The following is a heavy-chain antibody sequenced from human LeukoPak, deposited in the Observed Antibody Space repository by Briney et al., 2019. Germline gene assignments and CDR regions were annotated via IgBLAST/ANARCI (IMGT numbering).Heavy chain of an antibody. CDR2: IYSGGST. CDR1: GFIFSVYA. V-gene: IGHV3-53*01. J-gene: IGHJ3*02. Sequence: GGSLRLSCAASGFIFSVYAMSWVRQAPGKGLEWVSVIYSGGSTYYADSVKGRFTISRDNSKNTLYLQMNSLRAEDTAVYYCARSTQRTLDAFDIWGQGTMVTVSS. CDR3: ARSTQRTLDAFDI. D-gene: IGHD6-25*01.